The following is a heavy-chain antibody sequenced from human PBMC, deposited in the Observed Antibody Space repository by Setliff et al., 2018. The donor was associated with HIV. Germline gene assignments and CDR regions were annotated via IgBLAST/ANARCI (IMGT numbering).Heavy chain of an antibody. V-gene: IGHV4-38-2*02. CDR3: AKRTIWGDAFDI. CDR1: GYSISSGFY. J-gene: IGHJ3*02. Sequence: SETLSLTCNVSGYSISSGFYWGWIRQPPGKGLEWIGNIFHSGNTDQNPSLKSRVTMSVETSENQFSLRLNSVTAADTAVYYCAKRTIWGDAFDIWGRGTMVTVSS. D-gene: IGHD3-16*01. CDR2: IFHSGNT.